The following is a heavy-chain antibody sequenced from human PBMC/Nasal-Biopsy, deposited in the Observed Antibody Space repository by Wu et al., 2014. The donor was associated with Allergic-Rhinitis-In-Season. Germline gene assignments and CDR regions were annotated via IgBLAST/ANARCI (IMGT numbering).Heavy chain of an antibody. Sequence: PALVKPTQTLTLTCTFSGFSLSTGGICVTWIRQAPGKALEWLGTIDWEDDKYYSTSLKTRLTISKDTSKNQVVLTVTNVDPVDTGTYYCARHFWFGEPVPEDYMDVWGKGTTVTVSS. CDR2: IDWEDDK. J-gene: IGHJ6*03. CDR3: ARHFWFGEPVPEDYMDV. V-gene: IGHV2-70*01. CDR1: GFSLSTGGIC. D-gene: IGHD3-10*01.